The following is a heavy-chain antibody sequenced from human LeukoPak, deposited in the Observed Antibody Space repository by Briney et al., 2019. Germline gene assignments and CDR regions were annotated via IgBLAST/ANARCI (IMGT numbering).Heavy chain of an antibody. D-gene: IGHD6-6*01. Sequence: SETLSLTCTVSGGSITSFYWSYIRQPAGKGLEWIGRIHTSGSTNYNPSLKSRVTMSVDTSKNQFSLKLSSVTAADTAIYYCAREFSGTSIAARVFDSWGQGTLVTVSS. V-gene: IGHV4-4*07. J-gene: IGHJ4*02. CDR3: AREFSGTSIAARVFDS. CDR1: GGSITSFY. CDR2: IHTSGST.